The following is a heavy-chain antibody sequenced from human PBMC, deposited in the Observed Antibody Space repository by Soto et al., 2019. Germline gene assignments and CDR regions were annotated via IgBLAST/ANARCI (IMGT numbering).Heavy chain of an antibody. J-gene: IGHJ6*02. CDR3: AKDPTGDPTYYYYVMDV. V-gene: IGHV3-23*01. CDR2: ISGSGGST. D-gene: IGHD7-27*01. Sequence: GGSMTISSAASGLTFNSYAMSWVRKAPGKGLEWVSAISGSGGSTYYADSVKGRFTISRDNSKNTLYLQMNSLRAEDTAVYYCAKDPTGDPTYYYYVMDVWGQGTTVTVSS. CDR1: GLTFNSYA.